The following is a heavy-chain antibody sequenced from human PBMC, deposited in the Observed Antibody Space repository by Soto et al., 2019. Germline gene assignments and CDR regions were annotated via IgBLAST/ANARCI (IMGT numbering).Heavy chain of an antibody. Sequence: QVQLQQWGAGLLKPSETLSLTCAVFGGSFSGHYWNWIRQSPGKGLEWIGEIHHSGISNYNPCIKSRVTMSVDTSKNQVALKVSSVTAANTAVYYCARRTKEPRRALTQKRGFAVDIWGQGTLVAVSS. CDR2: IHHSGIS. J-gene: IGHJ3*02. CDR1: GGSFSGHY. CDR3: ARRTKEPRRALTQKRGFAVDI. V-gene: IGHV4-34*01. D-gene: IGHD3-16*01.